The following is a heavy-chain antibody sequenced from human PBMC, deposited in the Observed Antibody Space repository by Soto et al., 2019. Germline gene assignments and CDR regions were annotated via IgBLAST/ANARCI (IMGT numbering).Heavy chain of an antibody. J-gene: IGHJ4*02. CDR2: IYPGDSDT. D-gene: IGHD6-19*01. CDR3: ARHEGSGWPGAFDY. V-gene: IGHV5-51*01. Sequence: PGQSRNLACKRSGYSFTNYWIGWVRQMPGKGLEWMGIIYPGDSDTRYSPSFQGQVTISADKSISTAYLQWSSLKASDTAMYYCARHEGSGWPGAFDYWGQGTLVTVSS. CDR1: GYSFTNYW.